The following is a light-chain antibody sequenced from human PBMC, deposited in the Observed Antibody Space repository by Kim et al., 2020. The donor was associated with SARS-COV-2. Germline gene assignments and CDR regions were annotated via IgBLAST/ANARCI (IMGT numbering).Light chain of an antibody. CDR1: NIGSKR. J-gene: IGLJ3*02. CDR2: YDS. V-gene: IGLV3-21*04. Sequence: PGNADRITCGGNNIGSKRVHWYQQKPGQAPVLVIYYDSDRPSGIPERFSGSNSGNTATLTISRVEAGDEADYYCQVWDSSSDHRVFGGGTQLTVL. CDR3: QVWDSSSDHRV.